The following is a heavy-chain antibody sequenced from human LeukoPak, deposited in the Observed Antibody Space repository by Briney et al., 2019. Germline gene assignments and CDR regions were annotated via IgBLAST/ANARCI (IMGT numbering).Heavy chain of an antibody. Sequence: GSLRLSCAASGFTFSDYYMSWIRQTPGKGLEWVSYISSSGSNIYYADSVKGRFTISRDNAKNSLYLQMNSLRAEDTAVYYCTREVQTYYDILTGHRGYFDYWGQGTLVTVSS. J-gene: IGHJ4*02. CDR1: GFTFSDYY. CDR2: ISSSGSNI. V-gene: IGHV3-11*04. D-gene: IGHD3-9*01. CDR3: TREVQTYYDILTGHRGYFDY.